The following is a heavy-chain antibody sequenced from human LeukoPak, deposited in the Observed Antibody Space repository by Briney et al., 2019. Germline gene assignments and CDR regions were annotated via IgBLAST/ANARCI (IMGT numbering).Heavy chain of an antibody. CDR1: GGSTSSSSYY. V-gene: IGHV4-39*01. CDR2: IYYSGST. Sequence: PSETLSLTCTVSGGSTSSSSYYWGWIRQPRGKGMEWIGYIYYSGSTYYNPSLQSRVTISEDTSKNQFSLKLSSVTAADTGVYYCASRGYTYGNFDYWGQGTLVTVSS. CDR3: ASRGYTYGNFDY. D-gene: IGHD5-18*01. J-gene: IGHJ4*02.